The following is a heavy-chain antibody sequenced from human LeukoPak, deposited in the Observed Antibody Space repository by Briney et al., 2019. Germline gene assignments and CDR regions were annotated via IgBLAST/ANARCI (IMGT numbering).Heavy chain of an antibody. J-gene: IGHJ4*02. V-gene: IGHV4-34*01. D-gene: IGHD3-22*01. CDR2: INHSGST. Sequence: SETLSLTCAVYGGSFSGYYWSWIRQPPGKGLEWIGEINHSGSTYYNPSLKSRVTISVDTSKNQFSLKLSSVTAADTAVYYCARRKYYYDSSGYSPVYYFDYWGQGTLVTVSS. CDR3: ARRKYYYDSSGYSPVYYFDY. CDR1: GGSFSGYY.